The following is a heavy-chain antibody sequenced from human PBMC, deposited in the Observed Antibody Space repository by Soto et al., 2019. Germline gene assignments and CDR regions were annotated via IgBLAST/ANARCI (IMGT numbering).Heavy chain of an antibody. J-gene: IGHJ4*02. V-gene: IGHV4-31*03. Sequence: QVQLQESGPGLVKPSQTLSLTCTVSGGSISSGGYYWSWIRQHPGKGLEWIGYIYYSGSTYYNPSLESRVTISVDTSKNQFSRKLSSVSAADTAVYYCAREFRDYGSGSYYLDYWGQGTLVTVSS. CDR1: GGSISSGGYY. CDR3: AREFRDYGSGSYYLDY. CDR2: IYYSGST. D-gene: IGHD3-10*01.